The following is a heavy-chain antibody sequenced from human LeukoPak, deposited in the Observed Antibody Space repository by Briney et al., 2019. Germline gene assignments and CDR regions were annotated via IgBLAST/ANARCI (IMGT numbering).Heavy chain of an antibody. J-gene: IGHJ4*02. CDR1: GFTVSSNY. CDR3: AKITVATTPNY. CDR2: IYSGGST. Sequence: PGGSLRLSCAASGFTVSSNYMSWVRQAPGKGLEWVSVIYSGGSTYYADSVKGRFSISRDNSKNTLYLQMSDLRAEDTAVYYCAKITVATTPNYWGQGTLVTVPS. V-gene: IGHV3-53*01. D-gene: IGHD3-10*01.